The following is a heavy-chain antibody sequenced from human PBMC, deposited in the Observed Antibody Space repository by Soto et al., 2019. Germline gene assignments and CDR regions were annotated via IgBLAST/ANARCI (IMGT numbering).Heavy chain of an antibody. V-gene: IGHV4-4*02. D-gene: IGHD2-15*01. CDR3: ARHVAVPRTRGFDY. J-gene: IGHJ4*02. CDR2: IYHSGTT. CDR1: GASISDNW. Sequence: QVQLQESGPGLVKPSGTLSLTCAVSGASISDNWWSWVRQPPGKGLEWIGEIYHSGTTTYNPSLKSRVIISVDKSASQISLTLNSVTAAATAIYYCARHVAVPRTRGFDYWGQGTPVTVSS.